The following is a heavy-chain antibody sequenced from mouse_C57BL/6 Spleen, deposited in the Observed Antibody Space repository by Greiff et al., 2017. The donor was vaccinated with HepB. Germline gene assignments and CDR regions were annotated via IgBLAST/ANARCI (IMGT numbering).Heavy chain of an antibody. CDR3: ARDSNWDADAMDY. CDR2: ISDGGSYT. CDR1: GFTFSSYA. V-gene: IGHV5-4*01. Sequence: DVQLVESGGGLVKPGGSLKLSCAASGFTFSSYAMSWVRQTPEKRLEWVATISDGGSYTYYPDNVKGRFTISRDNAKNNLYLQMSHLKSEDTAMYYCARDSNWDADAMDYWGQGTSVTVSS. D-gene: IGHD4-1*01. J-gene: IGHJ4*01.